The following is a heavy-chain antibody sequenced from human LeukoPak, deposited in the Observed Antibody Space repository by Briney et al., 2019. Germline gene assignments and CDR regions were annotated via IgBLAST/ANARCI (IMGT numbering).Heavy chain of an antibody. D-gene: IGHD6-6*01. Sequence: GGSLRLSCAASGFTFSSYWMSWVRQAAGKGLEYIAYISPSSHDIIYADSVKGRFTISRDNAKNSLYLQMNSLRAEDTAVYYCAKTARVPDYWGQGTQVTVSS. J-gene: IGHJ4*02. CDR3: AKTARVPDY. V-gene: IGHV3-21*05. CDR1: GFTFSSYW. CDR2: ISPSSHDI.